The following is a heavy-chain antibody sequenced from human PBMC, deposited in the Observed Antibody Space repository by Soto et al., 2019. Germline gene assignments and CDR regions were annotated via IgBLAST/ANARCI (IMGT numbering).Heavy chain of an antibody. D-gene: IGHD4-17*01. CDR2: INHSGST. CDR1: GGSFSGYY. Sequence: SETLSLTCSVSGGSFSGYYWSWIRQPPGKGLEWIGEINHSGSTNYNPSLKSRVTISVDTSKNQFSLKLSSVTAADTAVYYCARELTVTTLGWFDPWGQGTLVTVS. V-gene: IGHV4-34*01. J-gene: IGHJ5*02. CDR3: ARELTVTTLGWFDP.